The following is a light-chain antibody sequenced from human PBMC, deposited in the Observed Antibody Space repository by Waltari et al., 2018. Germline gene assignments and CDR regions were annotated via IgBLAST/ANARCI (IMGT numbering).Light chain of an antibody. Sequence: EVLMTQSPAIVSVSPGERATLSCRASQSISRNLAWYQQKPGRPPRLLMHSASIRATGVPARVSGSGSGTDFTLTINSLQSDDFAVYYCQQYNDWPPWTFGQGTKVEVK. CDR2: SAS. CDR3: QQYNDWPPWT. J-gene: IGKJ1*01. CDR1: QSISRN. V-gene: IGKV3-15*01.